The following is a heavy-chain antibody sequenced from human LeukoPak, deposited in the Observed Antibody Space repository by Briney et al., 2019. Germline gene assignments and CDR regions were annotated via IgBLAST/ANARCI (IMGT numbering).Heavy chain of an antibody. Sequence: PGGSLRLSCAASGFTFGSNYMTWVRQAPGEGLEWVALIYGDDYTFYADSVEGRFTVSRDRSKNTVYLRLNSLRPEDTAVYFCARGPSLVPATIYYHYMDVWGTGTTVTVSS. J-gene: IGHJ6*03. CDR1: GFTFGSNY. V-gene: IGHV3-53*01. CDR2: IYGDDYT. D-gene: IGHD2-2*01. CDR3: ARGPSLVPATIYYHYMDV.